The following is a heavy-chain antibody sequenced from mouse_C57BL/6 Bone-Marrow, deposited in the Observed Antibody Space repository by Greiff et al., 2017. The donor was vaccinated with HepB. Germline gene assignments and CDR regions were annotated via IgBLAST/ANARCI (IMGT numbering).Heavy chain of an antibody. V-gene: IGHV5-9-1*02. J-gene: IGHJ1*03. CDR2: ISSGCDYI. CDR1: GFTFSSYA. D-gene: IGHD2-5*01. CDR3: TKEGIVTWYFDV. Sequence: EVQGVESGEGLVKPGGSLKLSCAASGFTFSSYAMSWVRQTPEKRLEWVAYISSGCDYIYYADTVKGRFTISRNNARNTLYLQMSSLKSEDTAMYYCTKEGIVTWYFDVWGTGTTVTVSS.